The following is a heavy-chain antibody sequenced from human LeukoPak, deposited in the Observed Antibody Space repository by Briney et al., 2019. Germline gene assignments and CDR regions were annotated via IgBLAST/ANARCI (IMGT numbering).Heavy chain of an antibody. D-gene: IGHD2-21*01. Sequence: SETLSLTCTVSGGSISSSSYYWGWIRQPPGKGLEWIGSIYYRGSTYYNPSLKSRVTISVDTSKNQFSLKLTSVTAADTAVYYCARRHFYCGGDCYFDYWGQGTLVTVSS. V-gene: IGHV4-39*01. J-gene: IGHJ4*02. CDR1: GGSISSSSYY. CDR3: ARRHFYCGGDCYFDY. CDR2: IYYRGST.